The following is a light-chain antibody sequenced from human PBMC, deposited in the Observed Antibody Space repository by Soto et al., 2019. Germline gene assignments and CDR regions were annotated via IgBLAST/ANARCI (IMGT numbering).Light chain of an antibody. CDR1: QSVSSS. J-gene: IGKJ4*01. CDR3: QQHSNWPPLT. V-gene: IGKV3-11*01. CDR2: DAS. Sequence: EIVLTQSPATLSVTPGERATLSCRASQSVSSSLAWYQHKPGQAPRRLIYDASNRATGITARFSGSGSGTDFTITISSLEPEDFAVYYCQQHSNWPPLTFGGGTKVEIK.